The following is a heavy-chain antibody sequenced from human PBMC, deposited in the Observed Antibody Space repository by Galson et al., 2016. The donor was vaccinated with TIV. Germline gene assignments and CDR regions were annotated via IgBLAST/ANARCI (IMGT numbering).Heavy chain of an antibody. D-gene: IGHD6-19*01. J-gene: IGHJ4*02. CDR1: GGSLSSGSHY. V-gene: IGHV4-61*09. Sequence: TLSLTCTVSGGSLSSGSHYWTWIRQPAGKGLEWIGHISSPGNTKYDPSLKSRVTISIDTSQKQFSLKLTSVTAADTAVHHCARRVLDSGWYYDNWGQGTLVSVSS. CDR3: ARRVLDSGWYYDN. CDR2: ISSPGNT.